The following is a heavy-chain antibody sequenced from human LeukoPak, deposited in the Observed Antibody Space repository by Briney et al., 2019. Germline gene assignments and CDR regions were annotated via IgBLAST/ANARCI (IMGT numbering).Heavy chain of an antibody. Sequence: SQTLSLTCAISGDSVSSNSAAWNWIRQSPSRGLEWLGRTYYRSKWYNDYAVSVKSRITINPDTSKNQFSLQLNSVTPEDTAVYYCARASSRKTVPAAIGLTSNMDVWGKGTTVTVSS. J-gene: IGHJ6*04. V-gene: IGHV6-1*01. CDR2: TYYRSKWYN. CDR3: ARASSRKTVPAAIGLTSNMDV. CDR1: GDSVSSNSAA. D-gene: IGHD2-2*02.